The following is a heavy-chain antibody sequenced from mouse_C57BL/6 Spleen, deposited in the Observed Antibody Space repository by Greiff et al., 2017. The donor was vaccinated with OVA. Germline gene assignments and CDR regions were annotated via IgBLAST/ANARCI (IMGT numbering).Heavy chain of an antibody. V-gene: IGHV1-42*01. D-gene: IGHD2-2*01. CDR1: GYSFTGYY. Sequence: VQLKESGPELVKPGASVKISCKASGYSFTGYYMNWVKQSPEKSLEWIGEINPSTGGTTYNQKFKAKATLTVDKSSSTAYMQLKSLTSEDSAVYYCARWLRRDYYAMDYWGQGTSVTVSS. CDR3: ARWLRRDYYAMDY. CDR2: INPSTGGT. J-gene: IGHJ4*01.